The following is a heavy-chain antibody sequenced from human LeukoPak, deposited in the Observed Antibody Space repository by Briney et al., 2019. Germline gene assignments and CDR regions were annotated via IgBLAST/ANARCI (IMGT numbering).Heavy chain of an antibody. J-gene: IGHJ4*02. D-gene: IGHD2-2*01. V-gene: IGHV3-48*02. Sequence: GGSLRLSCAASGFTFRSYSMNWVRQAPGKGLEWVSYISSSSIIYYADSVKGRFTISRDNAKNSLYLQMNSLRDEDPAVDYWARDSPGYCSSTSCSSFDYWGQGTLVTVSS. CDR3: ARDSPGYCSSTSCSSFDY. CDR1: GFTFRSYS. CDR2: ISSSSII.